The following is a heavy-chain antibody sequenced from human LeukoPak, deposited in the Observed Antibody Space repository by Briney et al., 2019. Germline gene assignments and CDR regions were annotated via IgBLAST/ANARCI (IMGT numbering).Heavy chain of an antibody. J-gene: IGHJ4*02. D-gene: IGHD5-18*01. CDR3: ARVVDTAMQGVNDY. CDR1: GGSISSYY. CDR2: IYTSGST. Sequence: PSETLSLTCTVSGGSISSYYWSWIRQPAGKGREWIGRIYTSGSTNYNPPLKSRVTMSVDTSKNQFSLKLSSVTAADTAVYYCARVVDTAMQGVNDYWGQGTLVTVSS. V-gene: IGHV4-4*07.